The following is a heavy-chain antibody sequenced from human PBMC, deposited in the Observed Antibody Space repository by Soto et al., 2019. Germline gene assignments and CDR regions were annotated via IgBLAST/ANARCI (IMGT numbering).Heavy chain of an antibody. CDR2: IYSGGYT. CDR3: ARPPGGGGY. J-gene: IGHJ4*02. CDR1: GFTVSNNY. D-gene: IGHD3-10*01. Sequence: EVQLVESGGGLIQPGGSLRLSCAVSGFTVSNNYMSWVRQAPGKGLEGVSVIYSGGYTAYGDSVKGRFTISRDNSKNTLFLQKNGRSAGDTALYYWARPPGGGGYWGQGTLVTVSS. V-gene: IGHV3-53*01.